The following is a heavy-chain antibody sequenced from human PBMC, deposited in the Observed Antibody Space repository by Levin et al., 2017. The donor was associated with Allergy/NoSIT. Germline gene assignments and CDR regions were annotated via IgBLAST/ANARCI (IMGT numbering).Heavy chain of an antibody. CDR1: GFTFSSYG. D-gene: IGHD4-11*01. V-gene: IGHV3-30*18. J-gene: IGHJ4*02. CDR3: AKDLGCYSPFDY. CDR2: ISYDGSNK. Sequence: GGSLRLSCAASGFTFSSYGMHWVRQAPGKGLEWVAVISYDGSNKYYVDSVQGRFTISRDNSKNTLYLQMNSLRAAETAVYYCAKDLGCYSPFDYWGQGTLVTVSS.